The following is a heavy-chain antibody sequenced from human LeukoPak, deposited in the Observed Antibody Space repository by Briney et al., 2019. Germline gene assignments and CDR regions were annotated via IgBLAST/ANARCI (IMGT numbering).Heavy chain of an antibody. Sequence: SETLSLTCTVSGGSVSSGDYYWSWIRQIPGRGLEWIGYIYYSGSTYYNPSLKSRVTISVDTSKNQFSLKLSSVTAADTAVFFCARGISGDYRYYFDYWGQGTLVTVSS. J-gene: IGHJ4*02. CDR3: ARGISGDYRYYFDY. V-gene: IGHV4-31*03. D-gene: IGHD4-17*01. CDR1: GGSVSSGDYY. CDR2: IYYSGST.